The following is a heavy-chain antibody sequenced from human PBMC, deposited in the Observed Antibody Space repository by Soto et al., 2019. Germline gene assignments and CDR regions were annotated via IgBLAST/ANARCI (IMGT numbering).Heavy chain of an antibody. V-gene: IGHV4-34*01. Sequence: SATLSHTYAVYGGPLSGYYWPWIRQPPGTGLEWIGEINHSGSTNYNPSLKSRVTISVDTSKNQFSLKLTSVTAADTAVYYCARDKITGLFDYWGQGTLVTVS. D-gene: IGHD2-8*02. CDR3: ARDKITGLFDY. CDR2: INHSGST. J-gene: IGHJ4*02. CDR1: GGPLSGYY.